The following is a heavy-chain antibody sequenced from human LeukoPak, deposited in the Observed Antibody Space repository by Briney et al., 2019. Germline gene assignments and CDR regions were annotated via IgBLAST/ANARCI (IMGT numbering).Heavy chain of an antibody. J-gene: IGHJ4*02. CDR3: ARVRWLQLGYCDY. CDR2: IYQSETA. Sequence: SETLSPTCTVSGYSISSGYFWGWMRQPPGKGLEWIGSIYQSETAHNNPSLKSRVTISVDTSKNQFSLKLSSVTAADTAVYYCARVRWLQLGYCDYWGQGTLVTVSS. D-gene: IGHD5-24*01. V-gene: IGHV4-38-2*02. CDR1: GYSISSGYF.